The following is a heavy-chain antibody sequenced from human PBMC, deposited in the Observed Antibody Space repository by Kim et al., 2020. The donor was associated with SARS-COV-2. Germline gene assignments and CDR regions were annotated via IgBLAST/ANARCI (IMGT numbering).Heavy chain of an antibody. J-gene: IGHJ5*02. V-gene: IGHV4-39*01. D-gene: IGHD6-25*01. CDR3: ARLSLRAAWFDP. Sequence: YNPSLKSRVTISVDTSKNQFSLKLSSVTAADTAVYYCARLSLRAAWFDPWGQGTLVTVSS.